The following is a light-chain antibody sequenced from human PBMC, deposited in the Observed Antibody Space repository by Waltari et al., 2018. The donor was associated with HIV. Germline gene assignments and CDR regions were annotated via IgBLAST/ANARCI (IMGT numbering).Light chain of an antibody. CDR3: QQYNGYPVT. J-gene: IGKJ4*01. CDR2: DAS. Sequence: DIQMTQSPSSLSASVGDSVTITCRASQTVNNKLNWYQQKPGEAPKVVIYDASTLESGVPSRFSGSGSGTEFTLTISSLQPNDFATYYCQQYNGYPVTFGGGTKVEIK. CDR1: QTVNNK. V-gene: IGKV1-5*01.